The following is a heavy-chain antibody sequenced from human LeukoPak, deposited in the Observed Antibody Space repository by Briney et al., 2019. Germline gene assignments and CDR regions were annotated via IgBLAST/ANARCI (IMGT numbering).Heavy chain of an antibody. Sequence: GGSLRLSCAASGFTFDDHGMSWVRQAPEKGLEWVSNINWNGGSTGYADSVRGRFTISRDDAKNSLYLQMNSLRAEDTALYYCARASSLSQRAFDIWGQGTMVTVSS. V-gene: IGHV3-20*04. J-gene: IGHJ3*02. CDR1: GFTFDDHG. D-gene: IGHD1-26*01. CDR2: INWNGGST. CDR3: ARASSLSQRAFDI.